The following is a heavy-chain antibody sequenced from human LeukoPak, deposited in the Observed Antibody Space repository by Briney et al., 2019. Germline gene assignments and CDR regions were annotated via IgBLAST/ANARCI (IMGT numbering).Heavy chain of an antibody. Sequence: SETLSLTCTVSGYSISSGYYWGWIRQPPGKGLEWIGSIYHSGSTYYNPSLKSRVTISLNTSKNQFSLKLSSVTAADTAVYYCARDFRSGGSFFDYWGQGTLVTVSS. D-gene: IGHD2-15*01. CDR2: IYHSGST. CDR3: ARDFRSGGSFFDY. V-gene: IGHV4-38-2*02. CDR1: GYSISSGYY. J-gene: IGHJ4*02.